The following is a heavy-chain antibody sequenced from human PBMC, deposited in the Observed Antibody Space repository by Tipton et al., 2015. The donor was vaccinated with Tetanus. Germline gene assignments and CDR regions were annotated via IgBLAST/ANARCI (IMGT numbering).Heavy chain of an antibody. V-gene: IGHV1-2*02. Sequence: QLVQSGAEVKKPGASVKVSCKASGYTFTGYYIYWVRQDPGQGLEWMGWIDPNSGGTVYAQKFQGRVTMTRDTSISTAYMELRSLRSDDTAVYYCARDRGDYIYYGMDVWGPGTTVTVS. D-gene: IGHD3-22*01. CDR1: GYTFTGYY. J-gene: IGHJ6*02. CDR3: ARDRGDYIYYGMDV. CDR2: IDPNSGGT.